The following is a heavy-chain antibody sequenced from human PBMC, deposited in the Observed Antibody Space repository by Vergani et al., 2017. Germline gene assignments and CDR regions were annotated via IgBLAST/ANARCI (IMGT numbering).Heavy chain of an antibody. CDR2: IDRNYGVK. D-gene: IGHD3-16*01. CDR1: GFPFQAFA. Sequence: VEAGGGLVQPGGSLRLSCTASGFPFQAFAFHWVRQVSGSGLEWVSGIDRNYGVKNGNSFEGRFSISRDNAKKAVFLQMNDLRHEDTALYLCVKENDYDADGRVDLWRRGTLVTVSS. CDR3: VKENDYDADGRVDL. J-gene: IGHJ2*01. V-gene: IGHV3-9*01.